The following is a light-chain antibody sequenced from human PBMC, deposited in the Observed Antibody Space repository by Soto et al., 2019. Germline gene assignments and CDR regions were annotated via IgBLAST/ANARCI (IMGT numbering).Light chain of an antibody. Sequence: EIVMAQSASTLCVSPGERATLSCRASQSVISNLAWYQQKPGQAPRLLIYGASARATGIPARFSGSGSGTEFTLTISSLESEDSAVYYCQQYSSWPPWTFGQGTKVDIK. J-gene: IGKJ1*01. CDR3: QQYSSWPPWT. CDR2: GAS. V-gene: IGKV3-15*01. CDR1: QSVISN.